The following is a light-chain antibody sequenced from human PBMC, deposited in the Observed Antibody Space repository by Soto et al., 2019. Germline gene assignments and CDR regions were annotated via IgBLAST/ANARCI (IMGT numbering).Light chain of an antibody. CDR2: GAS. CDR3: QQYGSSPPGIT. J-gene: IGKJ5*01. Sequence: EIVMTQSPATLSASPGERATLSCRASQSVRSNLAWYQQKLGQAPRLLIYGASTRATGIPARFSGSGSGTEFTLSIGSLQSEDFAVYYCQQYGSSPPGITFGQGTRLEIK. CDR1: QSVRSN. V-gene: IGKV3-15*01.